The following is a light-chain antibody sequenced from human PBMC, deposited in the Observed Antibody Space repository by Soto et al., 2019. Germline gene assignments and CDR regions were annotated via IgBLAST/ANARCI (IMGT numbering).Light chain of an antibody. CDR3: HQYDDGPYT. CDR1: QSVSSN. J-gene: IGKJ2*01. V-gene: IGKV3-15*01. CDR2: GAS. Sequence: EIVMTQSPATLSVSPGERATLSCRASQSVSSNVAWYQQIPGQTPRLLIYGASTRATGVPDRFSGSASGTEFTLTISGLQSEDFAVYYCHQYDDGPYTFGQGTKVDIK.